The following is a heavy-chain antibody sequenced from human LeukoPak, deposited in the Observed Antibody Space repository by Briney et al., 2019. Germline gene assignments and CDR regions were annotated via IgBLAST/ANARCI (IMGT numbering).Heavy chain of an antibody. V-gene: IGHV3-9*03. CDR3: AKGGSSWYGLFDY. CDR2: ISWNSGSI. CDR1: GFSFSSHW. J-gene: IGHJ4*02. Sequence: GGSLRLSCAASGFSFSSHWMHWVRQAPGKGLVWVSGISWNSGSIGYADSVKGRFTISRDNAKNSLYLQMNSLRAEDMALYYCAKGGSSWYGLFDYWGQGTLVTVSS. D-gene: IGHD6-13*01.